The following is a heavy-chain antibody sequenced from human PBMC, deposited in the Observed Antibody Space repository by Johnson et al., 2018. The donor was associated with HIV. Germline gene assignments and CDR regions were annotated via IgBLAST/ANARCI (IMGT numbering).Heavy chain of an antibody. D-gene: IGHD2-15*01. CDR3: ASTSPPGLLAFQDAFDI. J-gene: IGHJ3*02. Sequence: VQLVESGGGLIQPGGSLRLSCAVSGFTVSSNYMSWVRQAPGKGLEWVSVIYSGGYTYYADSVKGRFTISRDNSKNTLYLQMNSLRAEDTAVYYCASTSPPGLLAFQDAFDIWGQGTMVTVSS. CDR2: IYSGGYT. CDR1: GFTVSSNY. V-gene: IGHV3-53*01.